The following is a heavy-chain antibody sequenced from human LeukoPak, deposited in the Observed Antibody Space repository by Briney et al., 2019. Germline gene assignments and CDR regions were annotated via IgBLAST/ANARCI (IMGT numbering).Heavy chain of an antibody. CDR3: ARGLDVVVPAAISAFDI. CDR2: IIPIFGTA. J-gene: IGHJ6*04. D-gene: IGHD2-2*01. CDR1: GGTFSSYA. Sequence: ASVKVSCKASGGTFSSYAISWVRQAPGQGLEWMGGIIPIFGTANYAQKFQGRVTITAGKSTSTAYMELSSLRSEDTAVYYCARGLDVVVPAAISAFDIWGKGTTVTISS. V-gene: IGHV1-69*06.